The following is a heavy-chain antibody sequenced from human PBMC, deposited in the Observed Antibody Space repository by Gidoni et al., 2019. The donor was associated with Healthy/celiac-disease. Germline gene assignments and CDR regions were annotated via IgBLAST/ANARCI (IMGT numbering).Heavy chain of an antibody. V-gene: IGHV1-24*01. CDR2: FDPEDGET. Sequence: QVQLVQSGAEVKKPGASVKVSCKVSGYTLTELSMHWVRQAPGKGLEWMGGFDPEDGETIYAQKFQGRVTMTEDTSTDTAYMELSSLRSEDTAVYYCATTPAVAGALVYYYGMDVWGQGTTVTVS. CDR3: ATTPAVAGALVYYYGMDV. J-gene: IGHJ6*02. D-gene: IGHD6-19*01. CDR1: GYTLTELS.